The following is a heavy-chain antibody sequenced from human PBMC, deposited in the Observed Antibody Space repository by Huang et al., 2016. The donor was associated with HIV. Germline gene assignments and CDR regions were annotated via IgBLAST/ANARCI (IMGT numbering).Heavy chain of an antibody. CDR3: ALKGDSSGWEYFRH. V-gene: IGHV3-30*03. D-gene: IGHD6-19*01. CDR2: ISYDGSNK. CDR1: GFIFSNYG. Sequence: QVQLVESGGGMVQPGRSLRLSCAASGFIFSNYGMHWVRQAPGKGLEWVALISYDGSNKYYTDSGKGRFSISRDNSKNTLYLQMNSLRAEDTAVYYCALKGDSSGWEYFRHWGQGTLVTVSS. J-gene: IGHJ1*01.